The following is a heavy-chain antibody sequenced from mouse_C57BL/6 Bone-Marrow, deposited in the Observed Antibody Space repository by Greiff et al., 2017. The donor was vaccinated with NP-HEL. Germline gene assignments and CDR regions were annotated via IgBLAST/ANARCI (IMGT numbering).Heavy chain of an antibody. V-gene: IGHV2-6*03. CDR2: IWSDGST. Sequence: QVQLKESGPGLVAPSQSLSITCTVSGFSLTSYGVHWVRQPPGKGLEWLVVIWSDGSTTYNSALKSRLSISKDNSKSQVFLKMNSLQTDDTAMYYCAREGDSHTVGWYFDVWGTGTTVTVSS. CDR3: AREGDSHTVGWYFDV. J-gene: IGHJ1*03. D-gene: IGHD1-1*01. CDR1: GFSLTSYG.